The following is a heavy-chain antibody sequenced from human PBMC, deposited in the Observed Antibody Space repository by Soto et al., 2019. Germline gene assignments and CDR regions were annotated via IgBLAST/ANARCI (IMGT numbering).Heavy chain of an antibody. CDR1: GYTFSSFF. D-gene: IGHD3-10*01. CDR2: MNPSSGAT. Sequence: GASVKVSCKASGYTFSSFFVHWVRQAPGEGLDWMGVMNPSSGATTYAQKFQGRLTLTRDTTTSTVHMDLSGLRSEDTAIYDCARKFTISRGLDVWGQGTPGTV. J-gene: IGHJ6*02. V-gene: IGHV1-46*01. CDR3: ARKFTISRGLDV.